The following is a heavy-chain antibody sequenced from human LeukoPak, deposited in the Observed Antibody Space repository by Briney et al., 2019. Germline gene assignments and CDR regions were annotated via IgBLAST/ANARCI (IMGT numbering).Heavy chain of an antibody. CDR3: ARGRVDILTGLSPWYFDL. CDR1: GFTFSTYS. D-gene: IGHD3-9*01. V-gene: IGHV3-21*01. CDR2: SSSSSSYK. J-gene: IGHJ2*01. Sequence: NSGRSLRLSCAASGFTFSTYSMDWVRQAPGKGLEWVSSSSSSSSYKYYADSVKGRFTISRDNAKKSLYLQMNSLRAEDTAVYYCARGRVDILTGLSPWYFDLWGRGTLVTVSS.